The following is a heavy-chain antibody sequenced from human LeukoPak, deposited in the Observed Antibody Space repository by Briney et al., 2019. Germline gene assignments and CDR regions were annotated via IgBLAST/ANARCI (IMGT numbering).Heavy chain of an antibody. J-gene: IGHJ4*02. V-gene: IGHV3-11*01. D-gene: IGHD3-22*01. CDR2: ISSSGSTI. Sequence: GGSLRLSCAASGFTFSDYYMSWIRQAPGKGLEWVSYISSSGSTIYYADSVKGRFTISRDNAKHSLYLQMNSLRAEDTAVYYCARALRSYYYDSSGYYPDYWGQGTLVTVSS. CDR1: GFTFSDYY. CDR3: ARALRSYYYDSSGYYPDY.